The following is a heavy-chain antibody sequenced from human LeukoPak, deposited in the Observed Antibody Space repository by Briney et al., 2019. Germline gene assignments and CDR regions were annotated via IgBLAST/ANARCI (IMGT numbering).Heavy chain of an antibody. D-gene: IGHD2-8*01. CDR2: INHSGST. CDR3: ARGGVKGVLMVYATNWFDP. CDR1: GGXFSGYY. J-gene: IGHJ5*02. V-gene: IGHV4-34*01. Sequence: SEXXSXTXAXXGGXFSGYYWSWIRQPPGKGLEWIGEINHSGSTNYNPSLKSRVTISVDTSKDQFSLKLSSVTAADTAVYYCARGGVKGVLMVYATNWFDPWGQGTLVTVSS.